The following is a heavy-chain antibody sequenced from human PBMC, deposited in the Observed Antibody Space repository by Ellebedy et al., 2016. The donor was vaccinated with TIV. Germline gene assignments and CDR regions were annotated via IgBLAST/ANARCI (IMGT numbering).Heavy chain of an antibody. CDR3: AREAGNYAHFDY. CDR1: GGTFSSYT. J-gene: IGHJ4*02. CDR2: IIPISDTA. V-gene: IGHV1-69*13. D-gene: IGHD1-7*01. Sequence: SVKVSXXASGGTFSSYTISWVRQAPGQGLEWMGGIIPISDTANYAQKFQGRVTITADESTSTAYMELGSLRSEDTAVYYCAREAGNYAHFDYWGQGTLVIVSS.